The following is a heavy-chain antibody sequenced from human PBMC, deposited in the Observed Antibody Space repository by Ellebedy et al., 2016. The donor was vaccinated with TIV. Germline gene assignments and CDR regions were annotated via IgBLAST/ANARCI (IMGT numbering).Heavy chain of an antibody. D-gene: IGHD5-18*01. CDR2: IRSKPTGGTA. J-gene: IGHJ4*02. CDR1: GFTFGDYD. Sequence: PGGSLRLSCTGSGFTFGDYDLIWFRQAPGKGLEWVGFIRSKPTGGTAEYAASVQGRITISRDDSKSIAYLQMNSLKTDDTAVYYCSRGPGYSPGYWGQGTLVTVSS. CDR3: SRGPGYSPGY. V-gene: IGHV3-49*03.